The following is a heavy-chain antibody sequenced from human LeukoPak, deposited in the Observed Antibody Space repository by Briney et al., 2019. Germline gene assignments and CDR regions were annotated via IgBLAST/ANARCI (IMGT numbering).Heavy chain of an antibody. D-gene: IGHD6-13*01. CDR3: ARDLSSTWGGFDY. CDR1: GFTFSDYY. V-gene: IGHV3-11*01. Sequence: GRSLRLSCAASGFTFSDYYMSWIRQAPGKGLEWLSYISNSGSTIYYADSVKGRFTISRDNAKNSLYLQMNSLRAEDTAVYYCARDLSSTWGGFDYWGQGILVTVSS. CDR2: ISNSGSTI. J-gene: IGHJ4*02.